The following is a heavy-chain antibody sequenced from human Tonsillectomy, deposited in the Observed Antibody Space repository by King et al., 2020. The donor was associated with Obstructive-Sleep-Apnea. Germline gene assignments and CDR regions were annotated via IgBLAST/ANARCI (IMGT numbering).Heavy chain of an antibody. Sequence: QLQESGPGLVKPSETLSLTCTVSGGSISTYFWSWFRQSPGKGLEWIGGIYYSVNTHYNPTLKSRVTISVETSKNQFSLRLTSVTAADTAVYYCARHDSRQLPPDYWGQGTLVTVSS. D-gene: IGHD3-22*01. J-gene: IGHJ4*02. CDR1: GGSISTYF. CDR2: IYYSVNT. V-gene: IGHV4-59*08. CDR3: ARHDSRQLPPDY.